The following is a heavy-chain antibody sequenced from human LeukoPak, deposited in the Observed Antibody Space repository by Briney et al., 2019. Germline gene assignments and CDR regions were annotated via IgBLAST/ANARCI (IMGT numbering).Heavy chain of an antibody. CDR1: GFTFSSYE. V-gene: IGHV3-48*03. D-gene: IGHD3-16*01. J-gene: IGHJ5*02. CDR2: ISSSGSTI. CDR3: VRDQGGERWFDP. Sequence: PGGSLRLSCAASGFTFSSYEMNWVRQAPGKGLEWVSYISSSGSTIYYADSVKGRLTISRDNAKNSLYLQMNSLRAEDTAIYYCVRDQGGERWFDPWGQGTLVTVSS.